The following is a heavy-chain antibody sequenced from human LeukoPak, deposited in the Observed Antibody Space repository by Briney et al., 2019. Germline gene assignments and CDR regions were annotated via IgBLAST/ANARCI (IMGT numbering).Heavy chain of an antibody. V-gene: IGHV3-21*01. J-gene: IGHJ4*02. CDR1: GFTFTSYT. CDR3: AREATGFDY. CDR2: ISSSSSYI. D-gene: IGHD1-26*01. Sequence: GGSLRLSCAASGFTFTSYTMNWVRQAPGKGLEWVSSISSSSSYIYYADSVKGRLTISRDNAKNSLYLQMNSLRAEDTAVYYCAREATGFDYWGQGTLVTVSS.